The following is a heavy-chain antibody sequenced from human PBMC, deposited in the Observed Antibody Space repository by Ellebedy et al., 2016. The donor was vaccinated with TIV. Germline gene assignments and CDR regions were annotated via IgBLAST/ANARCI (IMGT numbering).Heavy chain of an antibody. J-gene: IGHJ3*02. Sequence: GESLKISCAASGFTVSSNYMSWVRQAPGKGLEWVSVIYSGGSTYYADSVKGRFTISRDNSKNTLYLQMNSLRAEDTAVYYCAAIAARPGDAFDIWGQGTMVTVSS. CDR3: AAIAARPGDAFDI. D-gene: IGHD6-6*01. V-gene: IGHV3-66*01. CDR2: IYSGGST. CDR1: GFTVSSNY.